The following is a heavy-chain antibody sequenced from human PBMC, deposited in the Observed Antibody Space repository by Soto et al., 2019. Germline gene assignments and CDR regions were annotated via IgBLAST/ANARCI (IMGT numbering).Heavy chain of an antibody. Sequence: ASVKVSCKASGYTFTSYYMHWVRQAPGQGLEWMGIINPSGGSTSYAQKFQGRVTMTRDTSTSTVYVELSSLRSEDTAVYYCAREPLPSGSYSIFDYWGQGTLVTVSS. CDR3: AREPLPSGSYSIFDY. D-gene: IGHD1-26*01. CDR1: GYTFTSYY. J-gene: IGHJ4*02. V-gene: IGHV1-46*01. CDR2: INPSGGST.